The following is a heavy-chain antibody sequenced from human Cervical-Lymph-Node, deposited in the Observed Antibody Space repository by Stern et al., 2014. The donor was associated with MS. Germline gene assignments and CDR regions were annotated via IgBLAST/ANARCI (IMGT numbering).Heavy chain of an antibody. J-gene: IGHJ5*02. D-gene: IGHD3-10*01. Sequence: VQLVQSGAEVKKPGSSVKVSCKASGGTVSSHTISWVRPAPGQGLEWMGGIIHIFGKPNYAQKFHGRVTISANKSASTAYLELNSLRSDDTAVYYCAREVSMVGFDPWGQGTLVTVSS. CDR3: AREVSMVGFDP. V-gene: IGHV1-69*06. CDR2: IIHIFGKP. CDR1: GGTVSSHT.